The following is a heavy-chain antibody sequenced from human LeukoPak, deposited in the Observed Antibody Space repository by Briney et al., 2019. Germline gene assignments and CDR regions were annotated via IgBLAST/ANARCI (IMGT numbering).Heavy chain of an antibody. CDR1: GGSFSGYY. D-gene: IGHD4-17*01. J-gene: IGHJ5*02. Sequence: SETLSLTCAVYGGSFSGYYWSWVRQPPGKGLEWLGEINHSGSTNYNPSLKSRVTISVDTSNNQFSLKLSSVPAADTAVYYCARAYGDSRFDPWGQGTLVTVSS. CDR3: ARAYGDSRFDP. V-gene: IGHV4-34*01. CDR2: INHSGST.